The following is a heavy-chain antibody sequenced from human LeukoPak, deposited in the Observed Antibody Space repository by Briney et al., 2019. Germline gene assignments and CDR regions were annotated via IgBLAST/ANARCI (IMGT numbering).Heavy chain of an antibody. J-gene: IGHJ3*02. CDR1: GGSISSYY. CDR3: ARDCGGDCYHALDAFDI. D-gene: IGHD2-21*01. CDR2: IYTSGST. V-gene: IGHV4-4*07. Sequence: SETLSLTCTVSGGSISSYYWSWIRQPAGKGLEWIGRIYTSGSTNYIPSLKSRVTMSVDTSKNQFSLKLSSVTAADTAVYYCARDCGGDCYHALDAFDIWGQGTMVTVSS.